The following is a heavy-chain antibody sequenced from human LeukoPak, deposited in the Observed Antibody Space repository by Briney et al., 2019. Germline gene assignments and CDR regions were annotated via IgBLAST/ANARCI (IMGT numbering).Heavy chain of an antibody. D-gene: IGHD5-18*01. V-gene: IGHV1-2*02. CDR2: INPNSGGR. Sequence: GASVKVSCKASGYTFTGYYMHWVRQAPGQGLEWMGWINPNSGGRNYAQKFQGRVTMSRDTSISTAYMELSRLKSDDTAVFYCARAFGYSYGSADHADAFDIWGQGTMVTVSS. CDR3: ARAFGYSYGSADHADAFDI. J-gene: IGHJ3*02. CDR1: GYTFTGYY.